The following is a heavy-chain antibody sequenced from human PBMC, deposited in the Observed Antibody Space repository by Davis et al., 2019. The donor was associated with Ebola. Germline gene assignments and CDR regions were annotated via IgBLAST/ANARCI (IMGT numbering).Heavy chain of an antibody. J-gene: IGHJ4*02. Sequence: PSETLSLTCAVYGGSFSGYYWSWIRQPPGKGLEWIGEINHSGSTNYNPSLKSRVTISVDTSKNQFSLKLSSVTAADTAVYYCAITTKGEQLVGGYYFDYWGQGTLVTVSS. CDR3: AITTKGEQLVGGYYFDY. D-gene: IGHD6-6*01. V-gene: IGHV4-34*01. CDR2: INHSGST. CDR1: GGSFSGYY.